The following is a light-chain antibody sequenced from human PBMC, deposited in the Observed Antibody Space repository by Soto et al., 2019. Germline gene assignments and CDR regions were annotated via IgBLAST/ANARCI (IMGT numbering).Light chain of an antibody. CDR2: GAC. V-gene: IGKV3-15*01. CDR1: QSVSSS. CDR3: QQSYRTPRRT. J-gene: IGKJ1*01. Sequence: EIVLTHSPATLSLSPGERATLSLRASQSVSSSLVWYQQKPGQAHTLLSYGACTRATGIPARFSGSGSGTEFTLTIRSLQSEDFATYYCQQSYRTPRRTFGQGTKV.